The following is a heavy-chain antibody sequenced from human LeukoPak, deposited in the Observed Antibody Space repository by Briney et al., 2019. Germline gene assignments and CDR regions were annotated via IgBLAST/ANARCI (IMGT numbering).Heavy chain of an antibody. CDR1: GFTFSSYW. CDR2: IKQDGSEK. J-gene: IGHJ6*03. CDR3: ARAVVVPAAMPENYYYYMDV. V-gene: IGHV3-7*01. Sequence: GGSLRLSCAASGFTFSSYWMSWVRQAPGKGLEWVANIKQDGSEKYYVDSVKGRFTISRDNAKNSLYLQMNSLRAEDTAVYYCARAVVVPAAMPENYYYYMDVWGKGTTVTVSS. D-gene: IGHD2-2*01.